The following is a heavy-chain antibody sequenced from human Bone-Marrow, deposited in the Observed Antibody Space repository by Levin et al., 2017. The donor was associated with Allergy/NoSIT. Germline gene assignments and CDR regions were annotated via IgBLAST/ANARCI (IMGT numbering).Heavy chain of an antibody. D-gene: IGHD3-22*01. CDR3: STEPAPGLEKYYDTSGLGD. J-gene: IGHJ4*02. CDR1: GYTLTEFS. V-gene: IGHV1-24*01. CDR2: IDPEDGET. Sequence: GESLKISCTVSGYTLTEFSMHWVRQAPGQGLEWMGGIDPEDGETIYAQKFQGRVTMTEDTSTATASMELSSLRSEATALYYCSTEPAPGLEKYYDTSGLGDWGQGTLVTVSS.